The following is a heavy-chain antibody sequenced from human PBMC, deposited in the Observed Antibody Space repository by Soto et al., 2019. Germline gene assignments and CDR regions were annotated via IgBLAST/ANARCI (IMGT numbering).Heavy chain of an antibody. D-gene: IGHD6-13*01. CDR3: VRGGLRFLAVGTFDY. CDR1: GFAFSDHY. CDR2: IRNKANNYVT. Sequence: GGSLRLSCAASGFAFSDHYMDWVRQAPGKGLEWVGRIRNKANNYVTDYAASVKGRFTISRDDSKNSLYLQMNSLKTEDTAVYYCVRGGLRFLAVGTFDYWGQGTLVTVSS. J-gene: IGHJ4*02. V-gene: IGHV3-72*01.